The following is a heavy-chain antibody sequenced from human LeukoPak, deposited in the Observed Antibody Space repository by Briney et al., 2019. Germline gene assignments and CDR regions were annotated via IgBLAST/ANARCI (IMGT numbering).Heavy chain of an antibody. CDR3: ARGYGDYGSPFDY. V-gene: IGHV4-30-2*01. Sequence: SQTLSLTCAVSGGSISSGGYSWSWIRQPPGKGLEWIGYIYHSGSTYYNPSLKSRVTMSVDRSKNQFSLKLSSVTAADTAVYYCARGYGDYGSPFDYWGQGTLVTVSP. D-gene: IGHD4-17*01. CDR2: IYHSGST. J-gene: IGHJ4*02. CDR1: GGSISSGGYS.